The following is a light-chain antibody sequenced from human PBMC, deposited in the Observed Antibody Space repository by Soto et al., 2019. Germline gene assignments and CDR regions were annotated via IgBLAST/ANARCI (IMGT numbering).Light chain of an antibody. CDR2: GTS. V-gene: IGKV3-20*01. Sequence: EVVLTQSPGTLSLSPGETATLSCRASQTVNSDYLAWFQQRPGQAPRLLIYGTSTRPPGIPDRFSGSGSGTDFTLTISRLEPEDFAVYYCQHYGRSPPWTFGQGTKVDIK. CDR1: QTVNSDY. CDR3: QHYGRSPPWT. J-gene: IGKJ1*01.